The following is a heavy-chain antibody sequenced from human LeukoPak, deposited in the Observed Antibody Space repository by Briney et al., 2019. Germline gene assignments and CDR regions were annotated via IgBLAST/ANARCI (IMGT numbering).Heavy chain of an antibody. J-gene: IGHJ4*02. CDR2: ISAYNGNT. Sequence: ASVKVSCKASGYTFTSYGISWVRQASGQGLEWMGWISAYNGNTNHAQKLQGRVTMTTDTSTSTAYMELRSLRSDDTAVYYCARAERGFIAAAAYYFDYWGQGTLVTVSS. V-gene: IGHV1-18*01. CDR1: GYTFTSYG. D-gene: IGHD6-13*01. CDR3: ARAERGFIAAAAYYFDY.